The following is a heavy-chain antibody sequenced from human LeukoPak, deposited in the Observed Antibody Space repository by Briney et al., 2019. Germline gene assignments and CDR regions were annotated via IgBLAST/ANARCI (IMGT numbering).Heavy chain of an antibody. D-gene: IGHD3-22*01. CDR3: ARDPWADSSGFPLHH. CDR1: GFTFSDYY. CDR2: ISSSGSTI. V-gene: IGHV3-11*01. Sequence: PGGSLRLSCAASGFTFSDYYMSWIRQAPGKGLEWVSYISSSGSTIYYADSVRGRFTISRDNAKNSLYLQMNSLGVEDTALYYCARDPWADSSGFPLHHWGQGTLVTVSS. J-gene: IGHJ1*01.